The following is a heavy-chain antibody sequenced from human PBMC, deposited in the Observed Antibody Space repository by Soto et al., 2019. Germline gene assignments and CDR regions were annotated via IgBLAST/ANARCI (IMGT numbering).Heavy chain of an antibody. CDR3: DSSDPVGDWFDP. CDR2: IWYDGSKK. Sequence: GGSLRLSCAASGFTFSSYGMHWVRQASGKGLEWVAVIWYDGSKKYYADSVKGRFTISRDNSKNTLYLQMHSLRAEDTAVYYCDSSDPVGDWFDPWGQGTLVTVSS. V-gene: IGHV3-30*02. D-gene: IGHD3-22*01. CDR1: GFTFSSYG. J-gene: IGHJ5*02.